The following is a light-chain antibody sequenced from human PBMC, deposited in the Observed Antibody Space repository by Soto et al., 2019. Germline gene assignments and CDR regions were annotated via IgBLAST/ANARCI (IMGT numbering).Light chain of an antibody. J-gene: IGKJ1*01. CDR2: AAS. CDR1: QSISSW. CDR3: QQSYSTPTWT. V-gene: IGKV1-39*01. Sequence: DIEMTQSPSTLSASVVDRVTITCRASQSISSWLAWYQQKPGKAPKLLIYAASSLQSGVPSRFSGSGSGTDFTLTISSLQPEDFATYYCQQSYSTPTWTFGQGTKVDIK.